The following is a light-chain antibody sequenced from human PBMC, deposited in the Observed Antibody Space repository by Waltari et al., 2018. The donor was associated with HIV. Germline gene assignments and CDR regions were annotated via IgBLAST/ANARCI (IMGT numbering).Light chain of an antibody. CDR2: GNN. J-gene: IGLJ3*02. V-gene: IGLV1-40*01. CDR1: STHIGAGYD. Sequence: QSVLTQPPSVSGAQGQRVTISCTGSSTHIGAGYDVHWYQQVPGTAPKLRIYGNNNRPSGVPDRFSGSKSGTSASLAITGLQAEDEADYYCQSYDSSLSGSVFGGGTKLTVL. CDR3: QSYDSSLSGSV.